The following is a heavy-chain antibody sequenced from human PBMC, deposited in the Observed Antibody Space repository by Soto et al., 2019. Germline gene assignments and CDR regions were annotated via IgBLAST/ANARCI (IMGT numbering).Heavy chain of an antibody. J-gene: IGHJ6*02. V-gene: IGHV3-21*01. CDR3: ARDRGYDAHDFYYNAMDV. CDR1: GFTFRTYT. D-gene: IGHD2-15*01. Sequence: AGGSLRLSCISSGFTFRTYTMNWVRQAPGKGLEWVSGIRGFSPYTFYAESVKGRFTISRDNAKNSLFLQMNSLRAEDTAVYYCARDRGYDAHDFYYNAMDVWGQGTTVTVSS. CDR2: IRGFSPYT.